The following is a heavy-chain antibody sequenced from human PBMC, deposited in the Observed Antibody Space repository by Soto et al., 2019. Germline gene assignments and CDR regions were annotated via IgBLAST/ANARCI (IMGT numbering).Heavy chain of an antibody. Sequence: EVQLLESGGGLVQAGESLRLSCTTSGFTFTNFAMTWVRQAPGKGLEWVSSISGAGVSKYYADSVKGRVSISRDNSKNILHLQVNNLRVEDTATYYCAKLFRGYSGYVDSWGQGTLVTVSS. D-gene: IGHD5-12*01. CDR2: ISGAGVSK. J-gene: IGHJ5*01. CDR3: AKLFRGYSGYVDS. CDR1: GFTFTNFA. V-gene: IGHV3-23*01.